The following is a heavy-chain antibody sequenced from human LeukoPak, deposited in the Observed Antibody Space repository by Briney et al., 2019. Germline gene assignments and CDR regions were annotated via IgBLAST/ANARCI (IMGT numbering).Heavy chain of an antibody. CDR2: IKEDGSEK. Sequence: GGSLRLSCAASGFTFSSYLMSWVRQAPGKGLEWVAKIKEDGSEKDYVDSVKGRFTISRDSAKNSLSLEMNRLRVEDTAVYYCVRQAGVHWGQGTLVTVSS. V-gene: IGHV3-7*01. J-gene: IGHJ4*02. CDR3: VRQAGVH. CDR1: GFTFSSYL.